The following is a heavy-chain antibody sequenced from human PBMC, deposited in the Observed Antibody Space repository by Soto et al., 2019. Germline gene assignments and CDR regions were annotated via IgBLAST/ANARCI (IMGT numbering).Heavy chain of an antibody. CDR2: INHSGST. J-gene: IGHJ1*01. CDR3: ARGGWNCSGGSCPRTREYFQH. Sequence: QVQLQQWGAGLLKPSETLSLTCAVYGGSFSGYYWSWIRQPPGKGLEWIGEINHSGSTNYNPSLKSRVTISVDTSKNQFSLKLSSVTAADTAVYYCARGGWNCSGGSCPRTREYFQHWGQGTLVTVSS. CDR1: GGSFSGYY. V-gene: IGHV4-34*01. D-gene: IGHD2-15*01.